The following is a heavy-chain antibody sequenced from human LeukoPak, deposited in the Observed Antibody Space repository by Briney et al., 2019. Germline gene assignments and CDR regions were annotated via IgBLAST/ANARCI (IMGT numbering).Heavy chain of an antibody. CDR2: IYYSGST. CDR1: GGSISSGGYY. D-gene: IGHD3-10*01. V-gene: IGHV4-31*03. Sequence: SETLSLTCTVPGGSISSGGYYWSWIRQHPGKGLEWIGYIYYSGSTYYNPSLKSRVTISVDMSKNQFSLKLSSVTAADTAVYYCARAGPGSVDYWGQGTLVTVSS. CDR3: ARAGPGSVDY. J-gene: IGHJ4*02.